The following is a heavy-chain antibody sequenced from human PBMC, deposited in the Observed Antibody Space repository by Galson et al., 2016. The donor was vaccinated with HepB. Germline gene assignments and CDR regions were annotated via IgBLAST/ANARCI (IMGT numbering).Heavy chain of an antibody. D-gene: IGHD3-22*01. Sequence: LSLTCAVSGASISSPYWWSWVRQPPGKGLEWIGEISHTGLNFYNPSLKSRATMSANTSNNHFSLKLNSVTAADTAVYYCAAVYCDRSGHFPINSYSTKDWYLDLWGRGTLVTVS. CDR1: GASISSPYW. V-gene: IGHV4-4*02. J-gene: IGHJ2*01. CDR2: ISHTGLN. CDR3: AAVYCDRSGHFPINSYSTKDWYLDL.